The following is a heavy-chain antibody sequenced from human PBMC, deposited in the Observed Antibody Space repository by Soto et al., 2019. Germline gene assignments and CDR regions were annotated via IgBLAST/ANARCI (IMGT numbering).Heavy chain of an antibody. D-gene: IGHD6-13*01. CDR1: GGSFSGYY. J-gene: IGHJ3*02. V-gene: IGHV4-34*01. CDR2: INHSGST. CDR3: ARGGSSSWYRDAFDI. Sequence: QVQLQQWGAGLLKPSETLSLTCAVYGGSFSGYYWSWIRQPPGKGLEWIGEINHSGSTNYNPSLKSRVTISVDTSKNQSSLKLSSVTAADTAVYYCARGGSSSWYRDAFDIWGQGTMVTVSS.